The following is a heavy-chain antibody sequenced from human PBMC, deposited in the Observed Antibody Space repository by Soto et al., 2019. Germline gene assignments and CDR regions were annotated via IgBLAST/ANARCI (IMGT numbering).Heavy chain of an antibody. CDR3: ARVDSSSWYDIRVSWFDP. D-gene: IGHD6-13*01. J-gene: IGHJ5*02. CDR1: VYTFTSYG. CDR2: ISAYNGNT. Sequence: ASVKVSCKASVYTFTSYGISWVRQAPGQGLEWMGWISAYNGNTNYAQKLQGRVTMTTDTSTSTAYMELRSLRSDDTAVYYCARVDSSSWYDIRVSWFDPWGRGTLVTVSS. V-gene: IGHV1-18*01.